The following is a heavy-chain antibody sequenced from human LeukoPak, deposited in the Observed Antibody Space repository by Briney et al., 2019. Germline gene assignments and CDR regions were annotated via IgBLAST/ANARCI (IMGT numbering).Heavy chain of an antibody. Sequence: SETLSLTCAVSGYSISSGYYWGWSRPPPGKGLEWIGSIYHSGSTYYNPSLKSRVTISVDTSKNQFSLKLSSVTAADTAVYYCARQGVGATSRPYYFDYWGQGTLVTVSS. D-gene: IGHD1-26*01. CDR2: IYHSGST. CDR1: GYSISSGYY. V-gene: IGHV4-38-2*01. J-gene: IGHJ4*02. CDR3: ARQGVGATSRPYYFDY.